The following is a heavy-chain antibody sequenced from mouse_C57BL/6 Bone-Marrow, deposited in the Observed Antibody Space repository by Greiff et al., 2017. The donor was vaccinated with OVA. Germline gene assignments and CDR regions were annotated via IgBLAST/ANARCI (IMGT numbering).Heavy chain of an antibody. D-gene: IGHD1-1*02. J-gene: IGHJ2*01. CDR1: GFTFSDFY. V-gene: IGHV7-1*01. CDR3: ARDAGWLDY. CDR2: SRNKANDYTT. Sequence: EVMLMESGGGLVQSGRSLRLSCATSGFTFSDFYMEWVRQAPGKGLEWIAASRNKANDYTTEYSASVKGRFIVSRDTSQSILYLQMNALRAEDTAIYYCARDAGWLDYWGQGTTLTVSS.